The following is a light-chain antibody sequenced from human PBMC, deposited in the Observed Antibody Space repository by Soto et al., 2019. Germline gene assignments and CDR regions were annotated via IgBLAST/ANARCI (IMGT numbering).Light chain of an antibody. J-gene: IGKJ2*01. CDR2: GAS. CDR1: HSVSSSY. CDR3: QQYGSSPPYT. V-gene: IGKV3-20*01. Sequence: EIVLTQSPGTLSLSPGERATLSCRASHSVSSSYLAWYQQKPGQAPRLLIYGASSRATGIPDRFSGSGSGTEFSLTISRLEPDDFSVYYCQQYGSSPPYTFGQGTKLEIK.